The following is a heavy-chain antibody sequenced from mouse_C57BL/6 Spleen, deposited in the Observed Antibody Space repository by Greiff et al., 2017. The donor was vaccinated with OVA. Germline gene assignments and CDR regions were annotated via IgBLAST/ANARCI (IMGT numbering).Heavy chain of an antibody. CDR1: GFTFSSYA. CDR2: ISDGGSYT. J-gene: IGHJ2*01. CDR3: ARRTNYFDY. Sequence: EVQGVESGGGLVKPGGSLKLSCAASGFTFSSYAMSWVRQTPEKRLEWVATISDGGSYTYYPDNVKGRFTISRDNAKNNLYLQMSHLKSEDTAMYYCARRTNYFDYWGQGTTLTVSS. V-gene: IGHV5-4*03.